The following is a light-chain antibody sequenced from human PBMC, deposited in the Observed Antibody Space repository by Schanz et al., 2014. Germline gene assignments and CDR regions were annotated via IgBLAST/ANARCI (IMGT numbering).Light chain of an antibody. Sequence: SSELTQPPSVSVSPGQTASITCSGDKLGDKYACWYQQKPGQSPVLVIYQDNKRPSGIPERFSGSNSGNTATLTISGTQAMDEADYYCQAWDSSTYVFGTGTKLTVL. CDR3: QAWDSSTYV. CDR1: KLGDKY. CDR2: QDN. J-gene: IGLJ1*01. V-gene: IGLV3-1*01.